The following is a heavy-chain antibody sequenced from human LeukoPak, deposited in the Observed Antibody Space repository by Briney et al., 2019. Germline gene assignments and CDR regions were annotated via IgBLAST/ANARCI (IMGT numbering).Heavy chain of an antibody. V-gene: IGHV3-30*02. CDR2: IRFDGNTK. Sequence: PGGSLRLSCAASGLTFSNFGMHWVRQAPGKGLEWVAFIRFDGNTKYYADSVKGRFTISRDIPKNTLYLQMNSLRPEDTAVYFCAKDVGSFGIDYWGQGTLVTVSS. CDR3: AKDVGSFGIDY. D-gene: IGHD3-10*01. CDR1: GLTFSNFG. J-gene: IGHJ4*02.